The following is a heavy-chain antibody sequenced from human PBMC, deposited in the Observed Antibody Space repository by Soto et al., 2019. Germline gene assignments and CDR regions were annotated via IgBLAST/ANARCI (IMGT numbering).Heavy chain of an antibody. CDR2: FYYSGST. CDR1: GGSISSSSYY. CDR3: ARQVVDGTVAGSGSFDS. Sequence: PSETLSLTCTVSGGSISSSSYYWGWIRQPPGKGLEWIGSFYYSGSTYYNPSLKSRVTISVDTSENQFSLKLSSVTAADTAVYYCARQVVDGTVAGSGSFDSWGQGTLVTVSS. V-gene: IGHV4-39*01. D-gene: IGHD3-10*01. J-gene: IGHJ4*02.